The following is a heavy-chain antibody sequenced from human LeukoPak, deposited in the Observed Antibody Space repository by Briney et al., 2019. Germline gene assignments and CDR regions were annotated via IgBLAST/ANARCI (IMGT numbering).Heavy chain of an antibody. V-gene: IGHV3-23*01. D-gene: IGHD1-26*01. CDR3: AKVGNNGYFDF. Sequence: GGSLRLSCAASGFTFSNYAMSWVRQAPGKGLEWVSGISGSGGSTYYAGSVKGRFTLSRDNSKNTLYLQMDSLRVEDTAVYYCAKVGNNGYFDFWGQGTLVTVSS. J-gene: IGHJ4*02. CDR2: ISGSGGST. CDR1: GFTFSNYA.